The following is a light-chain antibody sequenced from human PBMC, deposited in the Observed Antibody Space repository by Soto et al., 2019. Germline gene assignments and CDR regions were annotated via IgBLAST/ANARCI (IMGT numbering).Light chain of an antibody. J-gene: IGLJ2*01. CDR1: SNDVGSFNL. CDR2: EAT. Sequence: QSALTQPASVSGSPGQSITISCSGTSNDVGSFNLVSWYQQHPGKVPKLMIYEATKRPSGVSNRFSGSKSGNTASMTISGLQAEEEADYYCCSYARSSTVVFGGGTKVTVL. V-gene: IGLV2-23*01. CDR3: CSYARSSTVV.